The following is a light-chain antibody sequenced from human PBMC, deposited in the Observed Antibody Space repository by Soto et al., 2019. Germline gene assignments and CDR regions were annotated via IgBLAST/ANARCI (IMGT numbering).Light chain of an antibody. V-gene: IGLV2-11*01. J-gene: IGLJ1*01. CDR2: DVS. CDR1: SGDVGGYNY. Sequence: QSVLTEPRSVSGSPGQSVTISCSGTSGDVGGYNYVSWYQQHPGKAPKLMIYDVSKRPSGVPDRFSGSKSGNTASLTISGLQAEDEADYYCCSYAGSYVFGTGTKVTV. CDR3: CSYAGSYV.